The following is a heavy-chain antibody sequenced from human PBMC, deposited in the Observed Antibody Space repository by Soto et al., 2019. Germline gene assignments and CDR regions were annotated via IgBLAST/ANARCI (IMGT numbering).Heavy chain of an antibody. J-gene: IGHJ4*02. V-gene: IGHV4-34*01. Sequence: QVQLQQWGAGLLKPSETLSLTCAVYGGSFSGYYWSWIRQPPGKGLEWIGEINHSGSTNYNPSLKSRVTISVDTSKHQFSLKLSSVTAADTAVYYCARGERSSSWYRIWGQGTLVTVSS. CDR3: ARGERSSSWYRI. CDR1: GGSFSGYY. CDR2: INHSGST. D-gene: IGHD6-13*01.